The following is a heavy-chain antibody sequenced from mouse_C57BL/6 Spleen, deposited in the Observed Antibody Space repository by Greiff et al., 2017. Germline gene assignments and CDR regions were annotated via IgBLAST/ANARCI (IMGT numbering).Heavy chain of an antibody. J-gene: IGHJ4*01. CDR2: INPNNGGT. D-gene: IGHD1-1*01. CDR1: GYTFTDYN. CDR3: ARPLRSLYAMDY. V-gene: IGHV1-22*01. Sequence: VQLKQSGPELVKPGASVKMSCKASGYTFTDYNMHWVKQSHGKSLEWIGYINPNNGGTSYNQKFKGKATLTVNKSSSTAYMELRSLTSGDSAVYYCARPLRSLYAMDYWGQGTSVTVSS.